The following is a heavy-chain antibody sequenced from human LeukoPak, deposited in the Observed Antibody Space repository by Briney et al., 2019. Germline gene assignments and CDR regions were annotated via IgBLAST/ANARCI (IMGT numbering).Heavy chain of an antibody. Sequence: GGSLRLSCAASGFTFSSYWMSWVRQAPGKGLEWVANIKQDGSEKYYVDSVKGRFTISRDNAKDSLYLQMNSLRAEDTAVYYCARVAVRASLDYWGQGTLVAVSS. V-gene: IGHV3-7*01. CDR2: IKQDGSEK. CDR1: GFTFSSYW. J-gene: IGHJ4*02. D-gene: IGHD4-23*01. CDR3: ARVAVRASLDY.